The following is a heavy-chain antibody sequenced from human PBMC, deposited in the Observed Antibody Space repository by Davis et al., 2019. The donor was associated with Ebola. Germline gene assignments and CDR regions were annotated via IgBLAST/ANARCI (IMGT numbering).Heavy chain of an antibody. CDR3: ARAPYVGATSYFHS. J-gene: IGHJ4*02. CDR2: IYYSGST. V-gene: IGHV4-39*07. CDR1: GGSVSSGSYY. Sequence: SETLSLTCTVSGGSVSSGSYYWGWIRQPPGKGLEWIGSIYYSGSTYYNPSLKSRVTISVDTSKNQFSLKLSSVTAADTAVYYCARAPYVGATSYFHSWGQGTLVTVSS. D-gene: IGHD1-26*01.